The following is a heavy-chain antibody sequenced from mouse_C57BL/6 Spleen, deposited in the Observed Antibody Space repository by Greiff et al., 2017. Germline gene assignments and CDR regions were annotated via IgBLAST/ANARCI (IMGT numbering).Heavy chain of an antibody. D-gene: IGHD1-1*01. V-gene: IGHV1-42*01. J-gene: IGHJ4*01. Sequence: VHVKQSGPELVKPGASVKISCKASGYSFTGYYMNWVKQSPEKSLEWIGEINPSTGGTTYNQKFKAKGTLTVDKSSSTAYMQLKSLTSEDSAAYYCARAVNTVVAGDAMDYWGQGTSVTVSS. CDR2: INPSTGGT. CDR1: GYSFTGYY. CDR3: ARAVNTVVAGDAMDY.